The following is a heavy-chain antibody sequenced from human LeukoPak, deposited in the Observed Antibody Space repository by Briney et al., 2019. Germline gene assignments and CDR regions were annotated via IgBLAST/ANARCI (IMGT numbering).Heavy chain of an antibody. V-gene: IGHV4-30-4*08. CDR1: GGSISSGDYY. Sequence: SETLSLTCTVSGGSISSGDYYWSWIRQPPGKGLEWIGYIYYGGSTYYNPSLKSRVTISVDTSKNQFSLKLSSVTAADTAVYYCARVDIVVVPAARGIFDYWGQGTLVTVSS. CDR3: ARVDIVVVPAARGIFDY. D-gene: IGHD2-2*01. CDR2: IYYGGST. J-gene: IGHJ4*02.